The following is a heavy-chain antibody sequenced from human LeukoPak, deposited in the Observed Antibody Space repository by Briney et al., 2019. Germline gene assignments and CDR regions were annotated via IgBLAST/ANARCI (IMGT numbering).Heavy chain of an antibody. Sequence: PGGSLRLSCAASGFTVSSNYMSWVRQAPGKGVEGVSTIYSGGSTYYADSVKGRFTISRDNSKNTLYLQMNSLRGEDTAVYYCARNGYTSGRYRNWGQGTLVTVSS. J-gene: IGHJ4*02. D-gene: IGHD6-19*01. CDR2: IYSGGST. CDR3: ARNGYTSGRYRN. V-gene: IGHV3-53*01. CDR1: GFTVSSNY.